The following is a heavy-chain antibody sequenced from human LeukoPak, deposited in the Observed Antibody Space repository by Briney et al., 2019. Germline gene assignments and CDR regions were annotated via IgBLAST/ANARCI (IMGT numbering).Heavy chain of an antibody. CDR2: IIPIFGTA. J-gene: IGHJ4*02. D-gene: IGHD6-19*01. CDR1: GGTFSSYA. V-gene: IGHV1-69*13. Sequence: EASVKVSCKASGGTFSSYAISWVRQAPGQGLEWMGGIIPIFGTANYAQKFQGRVTITADESTSTAYMELSSLRSEDTAVYYCASEAVAGPSFDYWGQGTLVTVSS. CDR3: ASEAVAGPSFDY.